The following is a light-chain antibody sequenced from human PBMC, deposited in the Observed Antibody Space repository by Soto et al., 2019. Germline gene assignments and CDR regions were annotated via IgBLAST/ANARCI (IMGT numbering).Light chain of an antibody. CDR1: QGISSY. Sequence: DLQLTQSPSFLSASVGDRVTITCRASQGISSYFAWYQQKPGKAPKLLIYAVSTLQSGVPSRFSGGASGTEFPLSISRLQPEDFATYYWQHLNSYRLTFGGGTKVEI. J-gene: IGKJ4*01. CDR3: QHLNSYRLT. CDR2: AVS. V-gene: IGKV1-9*01.